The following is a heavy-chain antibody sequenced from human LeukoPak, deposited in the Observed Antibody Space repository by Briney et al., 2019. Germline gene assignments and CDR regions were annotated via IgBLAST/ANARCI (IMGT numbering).Heavy chain of an antibody. Sequence: GGSLRLSCAASGFTVSSNDMTWARQAPGKGLEWVSVIFSGGATYYADSVKGRFTISRDTSKNTLYLQMNTLRAEDTAVYYCASTAGSAWYYFDYWGQGTLVTVSS. CDR1: GFTVSSND. J-gene: IGHJ4*02. D-gene: IGHD6-13*01. CDR2: IFSGGAT. CDR3: ASTAGSAWYYFDY. V-gene: IGHV3-53*01.